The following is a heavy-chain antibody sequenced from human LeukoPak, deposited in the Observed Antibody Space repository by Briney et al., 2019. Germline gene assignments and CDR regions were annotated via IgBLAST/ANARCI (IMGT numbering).Heavy chain of an antibody. D-gene: IGHD7-27*01. J-gene: IGHJ4*02. V-gene: IGHV3-53*01. CDR2: IYSGGST. CDR3: AKDGGLWVSAHWGDS. Sequence: GGSLRLSCAASGFTVSSNYMSWVRQAPGKGLEWVSVIYSGGSTYYADSVKGRFTISRDNSKNTLYLQMNSLRAEDTAVYYCAKDGGLWVSAHWGDSWGRGTLVTVSS. CDR1: GFTVSSNY.